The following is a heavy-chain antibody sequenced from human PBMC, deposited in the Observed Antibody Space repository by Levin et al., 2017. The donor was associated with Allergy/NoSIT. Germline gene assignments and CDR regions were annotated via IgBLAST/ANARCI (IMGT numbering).Heavy chain of an antibody. V-gene: IGHV4-39*01. D-gene: IGHD3-9*01. CDR3: ARHAKNKSFAESLRYFDWSPGAFDI. J-gene: IGHJ3*02. CDR2: IYYSGST. CDR1: GGSISSSSYY. Sequence: PSETLSLTCTVSGGSISSSSYYWGWIRQPPGKGLEWIGSIYYSGSTYYNPSLKSRVTISVDTSKNQFSLKLSSVTAADTAVYYCARHAKNKSFAESLRYFDWSPGAFDIWGQGTMVTVSS.